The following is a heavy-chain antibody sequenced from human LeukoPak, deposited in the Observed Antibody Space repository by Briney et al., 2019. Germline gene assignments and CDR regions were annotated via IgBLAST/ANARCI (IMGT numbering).Heavy chain of an antibody. V-gene: IGHV1-46*01. CDR3: AVDSGSYSDAFDI. CDR2: INPSGGST. D-gene: IGHD1-26*01. CDR1: GYTVTSYY. J-gene: IGHJ3*02. Sequence: GASVKVSCKASGYTVTSYYMHWVRQAPGQGLEWMGIINPSGGSTSYAQKFQGRVTMTRDTSTSTVYMELSSLRSEDTAVYYCAVDSGSYSDAFDIWGQGTMVTVSS.